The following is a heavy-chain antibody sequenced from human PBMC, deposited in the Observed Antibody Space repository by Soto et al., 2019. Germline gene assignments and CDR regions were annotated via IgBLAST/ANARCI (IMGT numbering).Heavy chain of an antibody. CDR3: ARVIAARLVSNYYYYFMDV. D-gene: IGHD6-6*01. J-gene: IGHJ6*03. Sequence: SLKVSCKASGGTFSSYTISWVRQAPGQGLEWMGRIIPILGIANYAQKFQGRVTITADKSTSTAYMELSSLRSEDTAVYYCARVIAARLVSNYYYYFMDVWGKGTTVTVFS. V-gene: IGHV1-69*02. CDR2: IIPILGIA. CDR1: GGTFSSYT.